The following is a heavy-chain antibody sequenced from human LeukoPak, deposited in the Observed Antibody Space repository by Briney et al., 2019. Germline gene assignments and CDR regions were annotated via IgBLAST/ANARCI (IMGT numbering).Heavy chain of an antibody. Sequence: GGSLRLSCAASGFTFSSYWMTWVRQAPGKGLEWVANIKQDGSEKQYVDSVKGRFTISRDNAKNSLYLQINSLRAEDTAVYYCARGPHIAATSYWGQGTLVTVSS. D-gene: IGHD6-25*01. CDR3: ARGPHIAATSY. CDR1: GFTFSSYW. J-gene: IGHJ4*02. V-gene: IGHV3-7*03. CDR2: IKQDGSEK.